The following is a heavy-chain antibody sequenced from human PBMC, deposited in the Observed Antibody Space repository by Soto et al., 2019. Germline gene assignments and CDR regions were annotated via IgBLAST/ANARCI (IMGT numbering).Heavy chain of an antibody. J-gene: IGHJ3*02. V-gene: IGHV4-31*03. CDR2: IYHSGMT. D-gene: IGHD1-26*01. Sequence: QVQLQESGPGLVKPSQTLSLTCTVSGGSISTGGYYWSWIRQHPGRGLEWIGYIYHSGMTFSNPSLLSGVAISIDTSKTKFSLQLSSATAADTAVYYCATVRWELHDAFDIWGQGTMVSVSS. CDR1: GGSISTGGYY. CDR3: ATVRWELHDAFDI.